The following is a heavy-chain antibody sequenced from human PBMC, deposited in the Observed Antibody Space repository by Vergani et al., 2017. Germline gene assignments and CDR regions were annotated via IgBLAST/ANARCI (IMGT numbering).Heavy chain of an antibody. Sequence: QLQLQESGPGLVKPSETLSLTCTVSGGSISSSSYYWGWIRQPPGKGLEWIGSIYYSGSTYYNPSLKSRVTISVDTSKNQFSLKLSSVTAADTAVYYCARDPGGGAIVATNYYYYGMDVWGQGTTVTVSS. V-gene: IGHV4-39*02. D-gene: IGHD5-12*01. CDR3: ARDPGGGAIVATNYYYYGMDV. CDR1: GGSISSSSYY. J-gene: IGHJ6*02. CDR2: IYYSGST.